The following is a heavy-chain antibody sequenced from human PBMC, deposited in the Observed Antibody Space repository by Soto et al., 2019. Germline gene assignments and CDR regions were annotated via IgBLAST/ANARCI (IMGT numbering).Heavy chain of an antibody. CDR2: FDPEDGET. V-gene: IGHV1-24*01. J-gene: IGHJ6*02. CDR1: GYTLTELS. D-gene: IGHD4-4*01. CDR3: ATDQGNYLSYGMDV. Sequence: ASVKVSCKVSGYTLTELSMHWVRQAPGKGLEWMGGFDPEDGETIYAQKFQGRVTMTEDTSTDTAYMELSSLRSEDTAVYYCATDQGNYLSYGMDVWGQGTTVTVSS.